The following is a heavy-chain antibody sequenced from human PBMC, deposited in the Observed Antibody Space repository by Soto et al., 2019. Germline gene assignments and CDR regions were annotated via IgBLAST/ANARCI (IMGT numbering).Heavy chain of an antibody. V-gene: IGHV4-34*01. J-gene: IGHJ4*02. Sequence: ETLSLTCAVYGGSFSGYYWSWIRQPPGKGLEWIGEINHSGSTNYNPSLKSRVTISVDTSKNQFSLKLSSVTAADTAVYYCARGLGGVTAAGNSSVDFDYWGQGTLVTVSS. CDR2: INHSGST. CDR1: GGSFSGYY. D-gene: IGHD6-13*01. CDR3: ARGLGGVTAAGNSSVDFDY.